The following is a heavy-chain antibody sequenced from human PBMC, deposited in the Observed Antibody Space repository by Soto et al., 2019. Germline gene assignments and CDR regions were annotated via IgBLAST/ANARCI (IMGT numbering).Heavy chain of an antibody. CDR2: ISSSGGST. CDR3: AKLVCDRLVILFDF. Sequence: VSLRLSCAATGFTFSSYAMSWVRQAPGKGLEWVSTISSSGGSTYYADSVKGRFTISRDKSKNTMYLQMNSLRAEDTAVYYCAKLVCDRLVILFDFRAQGSLVTV. V-gene: IGHV3-23*01. CDR1: GFTFSSYA. J-gene: IGHJ4*02. D-gene: IGHD3-9*01.